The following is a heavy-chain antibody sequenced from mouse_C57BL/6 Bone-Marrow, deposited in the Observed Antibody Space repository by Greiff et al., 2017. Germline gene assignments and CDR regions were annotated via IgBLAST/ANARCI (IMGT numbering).Heavy chain of an antibody. V-gene: IGHV1-69*01. D-gene: IGHD2-12*01. CDR2: LDPSDSYT. CDR1: AYTFTSYW. J-gene: IGHJ4*01. CDR3: ASDDDSQTPYAMDS. Sequence: QVQLKQPGPELLLPAPSVQLSCQASAYTFTSYWMHWVKQRPGQGLEWIGELDPSDSYTNYNQKFKGKSTLTVDKSSSTAYMQLSSLTSEDSAVYFFASDDDSQTPYAMDSWGQGTSVPV.